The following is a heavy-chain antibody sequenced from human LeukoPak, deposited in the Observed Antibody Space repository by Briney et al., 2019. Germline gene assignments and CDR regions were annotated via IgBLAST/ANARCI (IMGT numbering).Heavy chain of an antibody. Sequence: SQTLSLTCTVSGGSISSGGYYWSWIREHPGNGLEWIGYIYNSGSTYYNPSLRSRVTISVDTSKNQFSLRLSSVTAADTAMYFCARRRVVVASTDGASGAFDIWGQGTMVTVSS. CDR3: ARRRVVVASTDGASGAFDI. V-gene: IGHV4-31*03. CDR2: IYNSGST. D-gene: IGHD2-15*01. CDR1: GGSISSGGYY. J-gene: IGHJ3*02.